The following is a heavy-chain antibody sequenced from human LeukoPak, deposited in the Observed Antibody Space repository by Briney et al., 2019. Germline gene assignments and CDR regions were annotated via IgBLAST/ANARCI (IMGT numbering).Heavy chain of an antibody. CDR1: GFTVSSNY. D-gene: IGHD4-17*01. CDR3: GCGYGDSDFDY. J-gene: IGHJ4*02. Sequence: GGSLRLSCAASGFTVSSNYMSWVRQAPGKGLEWVSVIYSGGSTYYADSVEGRFTISRDNSKNTLYLQMNSLRAEDTAVYYCGCGYGDSDFDYWGQGTLVTVSS. CDR2: IYSGGST. V-gene: IGHV3-66*01.